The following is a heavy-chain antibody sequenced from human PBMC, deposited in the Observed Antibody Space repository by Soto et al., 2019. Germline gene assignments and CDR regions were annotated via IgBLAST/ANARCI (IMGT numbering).Heavy chain of an antibody. CDR1: GFTVSSNY. V-gene: IGHV3-53*01. Sequence: GGSLRLSCAASGFTVSSNYMSWVRQAPGKGLEWVSVIYSGGSTYYADSVRGRFTISRDNSKNTLYLQVKSLRAEDTAVYYCARDPPATRHGMDVWGQGTTVTVSS. CDR2: IYSGGST. J-gene: IGHJ6*02. CDR3: ARDPPATRHGMDV.